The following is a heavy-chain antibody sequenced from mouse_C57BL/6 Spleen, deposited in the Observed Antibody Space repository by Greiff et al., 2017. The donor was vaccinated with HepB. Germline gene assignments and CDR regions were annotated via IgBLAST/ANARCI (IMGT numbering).Heavy chain of an antibody. V-gene: IGHV5-6*02. CDR1: GFTFSSYG. D-gene: IGHD2-4*01. CDR2: ISSGGSYT. J-gene: IGHJ4*01. CDR3: AREELDYDYDEGYAMDY. Sequence: DVMLVESGGDLVKPGGSLKLSCAASGFTFSSYGMSWVRQTPDKRLEWVATISSGGSYTYYPDSVKGRFTISRDNAKNTLYLQMSSLKSEDTAMYYCAREELDYDYDEGYAMDYWGQGTSVTVSS.